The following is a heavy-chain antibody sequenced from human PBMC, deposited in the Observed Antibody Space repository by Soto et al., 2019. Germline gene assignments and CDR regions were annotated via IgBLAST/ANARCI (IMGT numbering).Heavy chain of an antibody. CDR2: ISSSGYI. D-gene: IGHD4-17*01. J-gene: IGHJ1*01. V-gene: IGHV3-21*01. CDR3: ARDLGAVTTLGFQN. CDR1: GFTFSNSG. Sequence: EVQLVESGGGLVKPGGSLRLSCAASGFTFSNSGMNWVRQAPGKGLEWVSYISSSGYIFYADSVKGRFTISRDNAKDALYLQMNSLRAEDTDVYYCARDLGAVTTLGFQNWGQGALVTVSS.